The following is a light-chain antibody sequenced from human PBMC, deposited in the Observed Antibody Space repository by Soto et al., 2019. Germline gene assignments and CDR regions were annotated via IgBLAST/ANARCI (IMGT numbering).Light chain of an antibody. CDR3: MQALQTTWT. V-gene: IGKV2-28*01. Sequence: DIVMTQSPLSLPVTPGEPASISCRSSQSLLHSNGYNYLDWYLQKPGQSPQLLIYLGSNRASGVPDRFSGSGSVTDFTLKISRVEAEDVGVYYCMQALQTTWTFGQGTKVEIK. CDR1: QSLLHSNGYNY. CDR2: LGS. J-gene: IGKJ1*01.